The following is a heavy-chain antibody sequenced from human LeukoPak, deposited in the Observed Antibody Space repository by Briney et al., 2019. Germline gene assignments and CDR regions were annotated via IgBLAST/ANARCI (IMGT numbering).Heavy chain of an antibody. D-gene: IGHD3-10*01. CDR3: TTLLWFGEFSNPFDY. V-gene: IGHV3-15*01. J-gene: IGHJ4*02. CDR2: LKSKTDGGTT. Sequence: PGGSLRHSCTVSGFTFSNAWMSWVRQAPGKGLEWLGRLKSKTDGGTTDYAAPVKGRFTISRDDSKNTLYLQMNSLKTEDTAVYYCTTLLWFGEFSNPFDYWGQGTLVTVSS. CDR1: GFTFSNAW.